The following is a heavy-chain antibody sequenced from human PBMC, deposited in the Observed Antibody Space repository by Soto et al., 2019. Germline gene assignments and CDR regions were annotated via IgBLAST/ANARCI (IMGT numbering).Heavy chain of an antibody. CDR3: ARDKRDLRFLEWSYYFDY. J-gene: IGHJ4*02. CDR1: GFTFSSYA. CDR2: ISYDGSNK. Sequence: QVQLVESGGGVVQPGRSLRLSCAASGFTFSSYAMHWVRQAPGKGLEWVAVISYDGSNKYYADSVKGRFTISRDNSKNTXFLQLNSLRAEDTAVYYCARDKRDLRFLEWSYYFDYWGQGTLVTVSS. D-gene: IGHD3-3*01. V-gene: IGHV3-30-3*01.